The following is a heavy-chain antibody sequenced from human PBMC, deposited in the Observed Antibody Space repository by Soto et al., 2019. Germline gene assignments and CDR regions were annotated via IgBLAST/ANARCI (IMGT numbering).Heavy chain of an antibody. Sequence: TLSLTCAVSGGSISSSNWWTWVRQPPGKGLEWIGEIYHSGTTNYNPSLKSRVTISGDRSKNQFSLSLSSVTAADTAVYYCARDKGWLQSRLGSYWGQGTLVTVSS. CDR3: ARDKGWLQSRLGSY. CDR1: GGSISSSNW. CDR2: IYHSGTT. J-gene: IGHJ4*02. V-gene: IGHV4-4*02. D-gene: IGHD5-12*01.